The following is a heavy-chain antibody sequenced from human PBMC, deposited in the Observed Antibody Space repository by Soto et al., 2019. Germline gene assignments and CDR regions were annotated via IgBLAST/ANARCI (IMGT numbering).Heavy chain of an antibody. CDR2: ISYDGSNK. CDR1: GFTFSSYG. V-gene: IGHV3-30*18. J-gene: IGHJ3*02. D-gene: IGHD2-2*01. CDR3: AKDFGDCSSTSCPNDDAFDI. Sequence: QVQLVESEGGVVQPGRSLRLSCAASGFTFSSYGMHWVRQAPGKGLEWVAVISYDGSNKYYADSVKGRFTISRDNSKNTLYLQMNSLRAEDTAVYYCAKDFGDCSSTSCPNDDAFDIWGQGTMVTVSS.